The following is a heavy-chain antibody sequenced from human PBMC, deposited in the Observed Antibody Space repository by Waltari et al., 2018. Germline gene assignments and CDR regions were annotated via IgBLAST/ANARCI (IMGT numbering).Heavy chain of an antibody. D-gene: IGHD6-19*01. Sequence: EVQLVESGGGLVQPGGSLRLPCAASGFPLSCCGMSWVRQAPGKGLEWVSGITPGGAPYYADFVRGRFTISRDNSNNMLFLQMNSLRVDDTAIYYCAKEIPYSNGWLHIDSWGQGTLVSVPS. J-gene: IGHJ4*02. V-gene: IGHV3-23*04. CDR2: ITPGGAP. CDR1: GFPLSCCG. CDR3: AKEIPYSNGWLHIDS.